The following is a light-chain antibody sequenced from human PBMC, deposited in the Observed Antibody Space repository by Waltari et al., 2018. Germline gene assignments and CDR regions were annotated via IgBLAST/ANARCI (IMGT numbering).Light chain of an antibody. CDR1: SSDVGAYNH. CDR3: TSYTSSSTWV. CDR2: GVA. V-gene: IGLV2-14*03. J-gene: IGLJ3*02. Sequence: QSALTQPASVSGFPGQSITIPCTGASSDVGAYNHVSWYQQHPGKAPKLMLYGVANRPSGVSNRFSGSKSGNTASLTISGLQAEDEADYYCTSYTSSSTWVFGGGTKLTVL.